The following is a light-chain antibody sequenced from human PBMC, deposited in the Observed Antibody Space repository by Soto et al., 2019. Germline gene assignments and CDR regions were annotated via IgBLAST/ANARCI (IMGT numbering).Light chain of an antibody. CDR3: QQYNFWPET. V-gene: IGKV1D-16*01. CDR1: QGISSW. J-gene: IGKJ1*01. Sequence: DIQMTQSPSTLSGSVGDRVTITCRASQGISSWLAWYQQKPGKAPKLLIYAASSLQSGVPSRFSGSGSGTDFTLTISSLQSEDFALYYCQQYNFWPETFGQGTKVDIK. CDR2: AAS.